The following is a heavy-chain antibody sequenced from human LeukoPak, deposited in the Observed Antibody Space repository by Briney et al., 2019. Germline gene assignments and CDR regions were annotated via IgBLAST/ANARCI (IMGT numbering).Heavy chain of an antibody. CDR2: ISYDGSNK. CDR3: AKYVVRFLEPGLNYYMDV. CDR1: GFTFSSYA. V-gene: IGHV3-30-3*01. J-gene: IGHJ6*03. Sequence: PGGSLRLSCAASGFTFSSYAMHWVRQAPGKGLEWVAVISYDGSNKYYADSVKGRFTASRDNSKNTLYLQVNSLRAEDTALYYCAKYVVRFLEPGLNYYMDVWGKGTTVSVSS. D-gene: IGHD3-3*01.